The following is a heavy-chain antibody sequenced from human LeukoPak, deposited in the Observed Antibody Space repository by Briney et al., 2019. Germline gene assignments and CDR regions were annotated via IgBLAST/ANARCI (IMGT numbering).Heavy chain of an antibody. CDR3: ARESSFYFDY. D-gene: IGHD6-13*01. Sequence: GGSLRLSCAASGFTFSSYGMSWVRQAPGKGLEWVSGISGSGGSTYYADSVKGRFTISRDNSKNTLYLQMNSPRAEDTAVYYCARESSFYFDYWGQGTLVTVSS. V-gene: IGHV3-23*01. CDR1: GFTFSSYG. CDR2: ISGSGGST. J-gene: IGHJ4*02.